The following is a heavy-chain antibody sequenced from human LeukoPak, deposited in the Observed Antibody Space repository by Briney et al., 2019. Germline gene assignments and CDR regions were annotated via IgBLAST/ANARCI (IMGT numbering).Heavy chain of an antibody. CDR3: VGSGSYYNEDY. J-gene: IGHJ4*02. CDR2: IYYSGST. CDR1: GGSISSYY. D-gene: IGHD3-10*01. V-gene: IGHV4-59*08. Sequence: SETLSLTCTVSGGSISSYYWSWIRQPPGKGLEWIGYIYYSGSTNYNPSLKSRVTISVDTSKNQFSLKLSSVTAADTAVYYGVGSGSYYNEDYWGQGTLVTVSS.